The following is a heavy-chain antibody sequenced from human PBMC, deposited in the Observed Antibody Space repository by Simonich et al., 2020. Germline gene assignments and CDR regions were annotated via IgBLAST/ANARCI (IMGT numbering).Heavy chain of an antibody. J-gene: IGHJ2*01. CDR1: GYTFTGYY. D-gene: IGHD6-13*01. CDR3: ARDSYSSWYFDL. CDR2: INPNMGGT. V-gene: IGHV1-2*02. Sequence: QVQLVQSGAEVKKPGASVKVSCKASGYTFTGYYMHWVRQAPGQGLEWMGWINPNMGGTNYAQKFQGRVTMTRDTSISTAYMELSRLRSDDTAVYYCARDSYSSWYFDLWGRGTLVTVSS.